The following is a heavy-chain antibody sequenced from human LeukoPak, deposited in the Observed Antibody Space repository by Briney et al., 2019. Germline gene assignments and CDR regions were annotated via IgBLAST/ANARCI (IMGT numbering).Heavy chain of an antibody. D-gene: IGHD3-22*01. V-gene: IGHV1-2*06. CDR1: VYTFTGYY. CDR2: IKPNRGGT. J-gene: IGHJ4*02. Sequence: ASVKVSCKASVYTFTGYYMHWVRQAPGQGLEWMGRIKPNRGGTNYAQKFQGRVTMTRDTSISTAYMELSRLRSDDTAVYYCARWSYYDSSGIDYWGQGTLVTVSS. CDR3: ARWSYYDSSGIDY.